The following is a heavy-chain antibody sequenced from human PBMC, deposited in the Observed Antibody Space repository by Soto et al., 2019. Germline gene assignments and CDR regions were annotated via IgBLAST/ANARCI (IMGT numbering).Heavy chain of an antibody. CDR1: GFTFSSYA. CDR2: ISGSGGST. J-gene: IGHJ6*02. CDR3: AKDGDARGYSGDVNGMDV. D-gene: IGHD5-12*01. Sequence: GGSLRLSCAASGFTFSSYAMSWVRQAPGKGLEWVSAISGSGGSTYYADSVKGRFTISRDNSKNTLYLQMNSLRAEDTAVYYCAKDGDARGYSGDVNGMDVWGQGTTVTVSS. V-gene: IGHV3-23*01.